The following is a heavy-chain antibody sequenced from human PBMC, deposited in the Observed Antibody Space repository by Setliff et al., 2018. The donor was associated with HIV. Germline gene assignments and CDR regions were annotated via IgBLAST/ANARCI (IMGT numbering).Heavy chain of an antibody. CDR2: IYYSGST. V-gene: IGHV4-39*07. J-gene: IGHJ6*02. CDR3: AREYKVDSSSWYPDYYYYYGMDV. D-gene: IGHD6-13*01. CDR1: GGSISSSSYY. Sequence: SETLSLTCTVSGGSISSSSYYWGWIRQPPGKGLEWIGSIYYSGSTYYNPSIKSRVTISVDTSKNQFSLKLSSVTAADTAVYYCAREYKVDSSSWYPDYYYYYGMDVWGQGTTVTVSS.